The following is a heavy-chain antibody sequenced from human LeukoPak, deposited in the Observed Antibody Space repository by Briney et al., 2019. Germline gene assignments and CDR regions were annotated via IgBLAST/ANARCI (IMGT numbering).Heavy chain of an antibody. CDR3: ARLLNYDDLDY. J-gene: IGHJ4*02. Sequence: GESLKISCNGSGYXFTTYWICWVRQMPGKGLEWMGIIYPGDSDTRYSPSFQGQVTISADKSISTAYLQWSSLKASDTAMYYCARLLNYDDLDYWGQGTLVTVSS. CDR2: IYPGDSDT. V-gene: IGHV5-51*01. CDR1: GYXFTTYW. D-gene: IGHD3-22*01.